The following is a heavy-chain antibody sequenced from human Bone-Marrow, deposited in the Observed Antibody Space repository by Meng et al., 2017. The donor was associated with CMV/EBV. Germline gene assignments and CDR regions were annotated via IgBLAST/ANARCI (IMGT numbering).Heavy chain of an antibody. CDR3: ARLWDSFYYYYGMDV. V-gene: IGHV1-8*01. D-gene: IGHD3/OR15-3a*01. CDR2: MNPNSGNT. CDR1: GYIFTSYD. Sequence: ASVKVSCKASGYIFTSYDINWVRQATGQGLEWMGWMNPNSGNTGYAQKFQGRVTMTRNTSISTAYMELSSLRSEDTAVYYCARLWDSFYYYYGMDVWGQGTTVTVSS. J-gene: IGHJ6*02.